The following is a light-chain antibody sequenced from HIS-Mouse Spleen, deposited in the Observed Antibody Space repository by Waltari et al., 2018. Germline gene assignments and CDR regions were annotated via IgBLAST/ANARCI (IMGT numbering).Light chain of an antibody. J-gene: IGLJ2*01. CDR2: ADS. CDR1: ALPKKY. CDR3: YSTDSSGNHRV. V-gene: IGLV3-10*01. Sequence: SYELTQPPSVSVSPGQTARITCSGDALPKKYAYWYQQKSGQDPVLVIDADSKRPSGIPERFSGSSSGTMATLTISGAQVEDEADYYCYSTDSSGNHRVFGGGTKLTVL.